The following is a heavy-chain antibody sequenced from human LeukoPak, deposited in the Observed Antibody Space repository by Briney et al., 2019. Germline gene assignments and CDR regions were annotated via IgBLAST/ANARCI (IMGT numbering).Heavy chain of an antibody. D-gene: IGHD5-18*01. J-gene: IGHJ4*02. CDR1: GYSFTSYW. V-gene: IGHV5-51*01. CDR2: IYPGDSDT. CDR3: ATTSIYTYGPLDY. Sequence: GESLKISCKGSGYSFTSYWIGWVRQMPGKGLGWMGIIYPGDSDTRYSPSFQGQVTISADKSISTAYLQWSSLKASDTAMYYCATTSIYTYGPLDYWGQGTLVTVSS.